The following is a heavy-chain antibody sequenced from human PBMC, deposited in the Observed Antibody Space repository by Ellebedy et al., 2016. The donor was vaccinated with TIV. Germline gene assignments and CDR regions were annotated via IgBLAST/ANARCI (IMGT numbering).Heavy chain of an antibody. CDR2: ITGSGDNT. CDR1: VFTFSTSV. D-gene: IGHD6-19*01. Sequence: GESLKISCAASVFTFSTSVMNWVRQAPGKGLEWVASITGSGDNTFYADSVRGRVTISRDNSMTTLYLEMNSLRAEDTAVYYCARDLDKSSGWYGGAAYWGQGTLVTVSS. CDR3: ARDLDKSSGWYGGAAY. V-gene: IGHV3-23*01. J-gene: IGHJ4*02.